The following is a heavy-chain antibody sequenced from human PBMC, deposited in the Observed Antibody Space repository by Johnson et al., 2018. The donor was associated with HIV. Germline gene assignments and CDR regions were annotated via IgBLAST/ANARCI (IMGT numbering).Heavy chain of an antibody. CDR2: MSYDGTNK. V-gene: IGHV3-30*03. Sequence: QVQLVESGGGVVQPGRSLRLSCVASGFTFRNYGMHWVRQAPGKGLEWVAVMSYDGTNKYYADSVKGRFTISRDNAKNSLYLQMNSLRAEDTAVYYCARFPPGGNYYFDIWGQGTMVTVSS. J-gene: IGHJ3*02. D-gene: IGHD1-26*01. CDR3: ARFPPGGNYYFDI. CDR1: GFTFRNYG.